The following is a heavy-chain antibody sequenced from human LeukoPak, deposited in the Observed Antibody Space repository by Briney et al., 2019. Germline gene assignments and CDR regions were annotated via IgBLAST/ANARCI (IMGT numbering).Heavy chain of an antibody. D-gene: IGHD3-22*01. Sequence: SETLSLTCTVSGGSISSSSYYWGWIRQPPGKGLEWIGSIYYSGSTYYNPSLKSRVTISVDTSKNQFSLKLSSVTAADTAVYYCARVSYYDSSGLIFDYWGQGTLVTVSS. CDR1: GGSISSSSYY. J-gene: IGHJ4*02. CDR2: IYYSGST. CDR3: ARVSYYDSSGLIFDY. V-gene: IGHV4-39*07.